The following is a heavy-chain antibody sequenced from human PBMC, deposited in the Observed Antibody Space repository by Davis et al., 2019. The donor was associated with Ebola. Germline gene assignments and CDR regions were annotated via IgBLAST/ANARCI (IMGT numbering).Heavy chain of an antibody. CDR1: GGSISSSSYY. CDR2: IYYSGST. CDR3: ARRGFGKTYYYYGMDV. Sequence: SETLSLTCTVSGGSISSSSYYWGWIRQPPGKGLEWIGSIYYSGSTYYNPSLKSRVTISVDTSKNQFSLKLSSVTAADTAVYYCARRGFGKTYYYYGMDVWGQGTTVTVSS. J-gene: IGHJ6*02. V-gene: IGHV4-39*01. D-gene: IGHD3-10*01.